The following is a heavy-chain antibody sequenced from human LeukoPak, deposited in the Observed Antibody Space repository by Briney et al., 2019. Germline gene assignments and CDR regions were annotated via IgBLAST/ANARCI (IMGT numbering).Heavy chain of an antibody. Sequence: GGSLRLSCAASGFTFSNAWMSWVRQAPGKGLEWVGRIKSKTDGGTTDYAAPVKGRFTISRDDSKNTLYLQMNSLKTEDTAVYYCTTLGSSGFYEFDYWGQRTLVTVSS. CDR1: GFTFSNAW. V-gene: IGHV3-15*01. J-gene: IGHJ4*02. CDR3: TTLGSSGFYEFDY. D-gene: IGHD3-22*01. CDR2: IKSKTDGGTT.